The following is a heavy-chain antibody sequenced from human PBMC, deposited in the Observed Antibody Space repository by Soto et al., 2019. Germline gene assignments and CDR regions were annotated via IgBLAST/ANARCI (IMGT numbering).Heavy chain of an antibody. CDR1: GYTFTNYY. J-gene: IGHJ4*02. V-gene: IGHV1-46*01. Sequence: QVQLVQSGAEVKKPGASVKVSCKASGYTFTNYYMHWVRQAPGQGLEWMGVINPRGGSTTYAQKFQGRINMTGDTSTSTVYMELSSLRSEDTAVYYCARVYCSGGSCFSIDYWGQGTLVTVSS. CDR2: INPRGGST. D-gene: IGHD2-15*01. CDR3: ARVYCSGGSCFSIDY.